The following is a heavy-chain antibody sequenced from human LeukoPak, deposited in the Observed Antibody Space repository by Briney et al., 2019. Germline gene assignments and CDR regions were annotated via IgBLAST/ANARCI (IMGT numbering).Heavy chain of an antibody. V-gene: IGHV1-3*01. CDR2: INAGNGHT. CDR1: GYTFTSYA. CDR3: ARAGYCSGGSCYTFDY. D-gene: IGHD2-15*01. J-gene: IGHJ4*02. Sequence: ASVKVSCKASGYTFTSYAIHWVRQAPGQRLEWMGWINAGNGHTRDSQKFQGRVTITGDTSASTAYMELSSLRSEDTAVYYCARAGYCSGGSCYTFDYWGQGTLVTASS.